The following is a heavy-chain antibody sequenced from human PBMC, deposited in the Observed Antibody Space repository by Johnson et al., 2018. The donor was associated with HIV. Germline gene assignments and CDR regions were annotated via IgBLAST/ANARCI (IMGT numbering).Heavy chain of an antibody. CDR3: ARDRLYSSGWYGTDAFDI. J-gene: IGHJ3*02. V-gene: IGHV3-9*01. CDR1: GFTFGDYA. Sequence: VQLVESGGGLVQPGGSLRLSCTASGFTFGDYAMHWVRQAPGKGLEWVSGISWNSGSIGYADSVKGRFTISRDNSKNTLYLQMNSLRAEDTAVYYCARDRLYSSGWYGTDAFDIWGQGTMVTVSS. CDR2: ISWNSGSI. D-gene: IGHD6-19*01.